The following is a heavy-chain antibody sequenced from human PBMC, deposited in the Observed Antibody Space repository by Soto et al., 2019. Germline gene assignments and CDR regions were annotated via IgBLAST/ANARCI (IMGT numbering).Heavy chain of an antibody. J-gene: IGHJ1*01. D-gene: IGHD2-21*01. V-gene: IGHV1-18*01. CDR1: GYTFTSYG. Sequence: ASVKVSCKASGYTFTSYGISWVRQAPGQGLEWMGWINAYNGNTNYAQKLQGRVTMTTDTSTSTAYMELRSLRSDDTAVYYCAKDVQHGLIAFWGQRTPVPVSA. CDR3: AKDVQHGLIAF. CDR2: INAYNGNT.